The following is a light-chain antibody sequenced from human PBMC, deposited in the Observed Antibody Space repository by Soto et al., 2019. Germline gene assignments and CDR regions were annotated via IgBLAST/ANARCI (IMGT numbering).Light chain of an antibody. CDR3: QQYNSYSRT. CDR2: DAS. CDR1: QSISSW. Sequence: DIQMTQSPSTLPASVGDRVAITCGASQSISSWLAWYQEKPGKXXKXXIYDASSLESGVPSRFSGSGSGTECTLTISSLQPDDCATYDCQQYNSYSRTFGQGTKVDIK. J-gene: IGKJ1*01. V-gene: IGKV1-5*01.